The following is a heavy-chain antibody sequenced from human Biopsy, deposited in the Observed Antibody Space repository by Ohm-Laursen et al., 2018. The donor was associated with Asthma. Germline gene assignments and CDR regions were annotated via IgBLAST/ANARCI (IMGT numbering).Heavy chain of an antibody. CDR3: ARKARHGDYDFDY. CDR2: ISSSGTTI. J-gene: IGHJ4*02. Sequence: SLRLSCSASGFPFSDYYMSWIRQAPGKGLEWVSYISSSGTTIFNADSVKGRFTISRDNAKNSLYLQMNSLRAEDTAVYYCARKARHGDYDFDYWGQGTLVTVSS. CDR1: GFPFSDYY. V-gene: IGHV3-11*04. D-gene: IGHD4-17*01.